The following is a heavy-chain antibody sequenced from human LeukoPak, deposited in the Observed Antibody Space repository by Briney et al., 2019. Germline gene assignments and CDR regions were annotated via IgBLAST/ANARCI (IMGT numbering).Heavy chain of an antibody. Sequence: SETLSLTCTVSGGSFSTYYWSWIRQPPGKALEWIGYIYYIGSTNYDPSLKSRVTISVDTSKNQFSLRLSSVTAADTAVYYCARGNKWFDPWGQGTLVTVSS. CDR2: IYYIGST. V-gene: IGHV4-59*01. CDR1: GGSFSTYY. J-gene: IGHJ5*02. CDR3: ARGNKWFDP.